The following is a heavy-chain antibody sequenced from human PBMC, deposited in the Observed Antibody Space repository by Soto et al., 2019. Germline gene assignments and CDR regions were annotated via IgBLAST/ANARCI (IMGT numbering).Heavy chain of an antibody. D-gene: IGHD3-10*01. CDR1: GGTFGGYS. J-gene: IGHJ4*02. V-gene: IGHV3-21*01. CDR3: ARAPSGSFY. CDR2: ISSSSAYI. Sequence: VGSMRLSGTATGGTFGGYSMNWVRQAPGKGLEWVSSISSSSAYIHYANSVKGRFTISRDNAENSLYLQMNSLRVEDTALYYCARAPSGSFYWGQGTLVTVSS.